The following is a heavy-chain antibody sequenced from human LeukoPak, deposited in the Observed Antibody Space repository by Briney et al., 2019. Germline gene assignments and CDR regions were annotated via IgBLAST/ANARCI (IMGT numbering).Heavy chain of an antibody. V-gene: IGHV4-30-2*01. J-gene: IGHJ6*03. CDR3: ARGSTYSYYMDV. CDR1: GGSIGSGGYY. Sequence: PSQTLSLTCTVSGGSIGSGGYYWSWIRQPPGKGLEWIAYIYDSGNTYYNASLKSRVTISVDRSKNQFSLKLSSVTAADTAVYYCARGSTYSYYMDVWGKGTTVTVSS. CDR2: IYDSGNT.